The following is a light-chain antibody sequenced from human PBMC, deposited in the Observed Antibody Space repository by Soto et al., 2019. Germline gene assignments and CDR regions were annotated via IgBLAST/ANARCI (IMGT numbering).Light chain of an antibody. Sequence: EIVMTQSPATLSVSPGERATLSCRASQSVSSNLAWYQQKPGQAPRLLIYGASTRATGIPARFSGSGSGTEFTLTISSLQSEDFAVYYCQHYNNGGTFGQGTKVEIK. CDR1: QSVSSN. J-gene: IGKJ1*01. CDR2: GAS. V-gene: IGKV3-15*01. CDR3: QHYNNGGT.